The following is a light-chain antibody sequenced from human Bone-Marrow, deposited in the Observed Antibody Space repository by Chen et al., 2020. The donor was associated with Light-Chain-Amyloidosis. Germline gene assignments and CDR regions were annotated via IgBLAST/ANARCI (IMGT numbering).Light chain of an antibody. V-gene: IGLV3-21*02. CDR2: DDS. Sequence: SYVLTQPPSVSVAPGQTASITCGGNNIGSKSVHWYQQKPGQAPVLVVYDDSDRPSGIPERFSGSNSGNAATLTISGVEAGDEADYYCQVWDGSSDRYVFGTGTKVTVL. J-gene: IGLJ1*01. CDR1: NIGSKS. CDR3: QVWDGSSDRYV.